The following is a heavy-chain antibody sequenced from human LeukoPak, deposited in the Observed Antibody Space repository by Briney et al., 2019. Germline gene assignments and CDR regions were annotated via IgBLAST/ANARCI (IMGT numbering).Heavy chain of an antibody. J-gene: IGHJ6*03. CDR3: ARQVSDYFYYYIDI. CDR1: GGSISSSGYY. CDR2: IYYSGTT. V-gene: IGHV4-39*01. Sequence: SETLSLTCSVSGGSISSSGYYWNWIRQPPGKGLEWVGSIYYSGTTYYNSSLKSRVTISEDTSKNRFSLMLTSVTAADTAVYYCARQVSDYFYYYIDIWGEGTTVIVSS.